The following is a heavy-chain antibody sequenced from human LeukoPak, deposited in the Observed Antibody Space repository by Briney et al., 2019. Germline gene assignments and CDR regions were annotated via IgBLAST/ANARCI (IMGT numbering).Heavy chain of an antibody. V-gene: IGHV4-4*07. CDR1: GGSISSYY. J-gene: IGHJ4*02. CDR2: IYTSGST. Sequence: SETLSLTCTVSGGSISSYYWSWIRQPAGKGLEWIGRIYTSGSTNYNPSLKSRVTMSVDTSKNQFSLKLSSVAAAGTAVYYCARGASYYDFWSGYPKYYFDYWGQGTLVTVSS. CDR3: ARGASYYDFWSGYPKYYFDY. D-gene: IGHD3-3*01.